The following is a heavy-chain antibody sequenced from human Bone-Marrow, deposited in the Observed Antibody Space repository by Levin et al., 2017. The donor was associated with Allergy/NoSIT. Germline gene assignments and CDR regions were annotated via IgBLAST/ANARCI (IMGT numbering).Heavy chain of an antibody. V-gene: IGHV3-33*01. CDR2: IWFDGSNK. CDR3: ARGQVDSGNWETYGMDV. J-gene: IGHJ6*02. Sequence: GGSLRLSCAVSGITLSSYAMHWVRQAPGKGLEWVALIWFDGSNKYYSDSVKGRFTISRDNYKNTMYLQMNSLRAEDTAVYYCARGQVDSGNWETYGMDVWGQGTTVTVSS. CDR1: GITLSSYA. D-gene: IGHD1-26*01.